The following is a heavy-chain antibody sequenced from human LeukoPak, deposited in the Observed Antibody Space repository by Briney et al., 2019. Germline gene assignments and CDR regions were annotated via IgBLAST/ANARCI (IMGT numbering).Heavy chain of an antibody. CDR3: ARDYRYSGYALDY. D-gene: IGHD5-12*01. CDR1: GFTFSSYE. Sequence: GGSLRLPCAASGFTFSSYEMHGLPQAPGKGLEWVSYISSSGSTIYYAASVKGRFTISRDNAKNSLYLQMNSLRAEDTAVYYCARDYRYSGYALDYWGQGTLVTVTS. J-gene: IGHJ4*02. CDR2: ISSSGSTI. V-gene: IGHV3-48*03.